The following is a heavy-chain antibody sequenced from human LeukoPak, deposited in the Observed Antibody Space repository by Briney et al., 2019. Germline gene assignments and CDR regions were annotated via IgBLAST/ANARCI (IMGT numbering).Heavy chain of an antibody. CDR1: GGSISSHY. V-gene: IGHV4-59*11. CDR2: IYYSGST. Sequence: SETLSLTCTVSGGSISSHYWSWIRQPPGKGLEWIGYIYYSGSTNYNPSLKSRVTISVDTSKNQFSLKLSSVTAADTAVYYCTRVRAVVVPAAIPMEAYYYYYMDVWGKGTTVTVSS. CDR3: TRVRAVVVPAAIPMEAYYYYYMDV. J-gene: IGHJ6*03. D-gene: IGHD2-2*02.